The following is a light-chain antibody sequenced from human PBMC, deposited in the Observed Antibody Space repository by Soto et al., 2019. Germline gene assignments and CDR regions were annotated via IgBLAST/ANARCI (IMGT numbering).Light chain of an antibody. J-gene: IGKJ5*01. CDR2: GAS. CDR3: QHYGSLPIT. Sequence: IVVPQGRGTLKKTQGERATLSCRASQSVSSSYLAGYQQKPGQPPRLLIYGASSRATGIPDRFSGSGSGTDFTLTISRLEPEDFAVFYCQHYGSLPITFGQGTRPEIK. CDR1: QSVSSSY. V-gene: IGKV3-20*01.